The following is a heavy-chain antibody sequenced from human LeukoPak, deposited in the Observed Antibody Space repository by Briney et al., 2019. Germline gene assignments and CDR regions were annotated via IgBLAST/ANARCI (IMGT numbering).Heavy chain of an antibody. CDR3: ARVATMVRVPLDALDI. Sequence: GGSLRLSCAISGFTFSACELSWVRQAPGKGLEWVSYISRSGSTRYYADSVKGRFTISRDNAKNSLYLQMNSLRAEDTAVYYCARVATMVRVPLDALDIWGQGTMVSVSS. V-gene: IGHV3-48*03. J-gene: IGHJ3*02. D-gene: IGHD3-10*01. CDR1: GFTFSACE. CDR2: ISRSGSTR.